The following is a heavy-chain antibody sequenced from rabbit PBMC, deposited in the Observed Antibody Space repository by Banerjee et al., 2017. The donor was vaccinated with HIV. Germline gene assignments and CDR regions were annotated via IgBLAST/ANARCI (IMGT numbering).Heavy chain of an antibody. J-gene: IGHJ4*01. D-gene: IGHD6-1*01. CDR1: GFDFSNNL. Sequence: QEQLKESGGDLVKPEGSLTLTCTASGFDFSNNLMGWVRQAPGKGLEWIGRINTGSGSTVYASWAKGRLTVSKTSSTTVTLQMTSLTAADTATYFCARTADNDGYGYFDLWGPGTLVTVS. V-gene: IGHV1S45*01. CDR2: INTGSGST. CDR3: ARTADNDGYGYFDL.